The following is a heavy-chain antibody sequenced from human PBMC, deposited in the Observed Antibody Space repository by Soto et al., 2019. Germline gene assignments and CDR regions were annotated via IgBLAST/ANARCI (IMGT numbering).Heavy chain of an antibody. CDR3: ARDRYSSGWLDYYGMDV. CDR1: GFTFSSYG. Sequence: GGSLRLSCAASGFTFSSYGMHWVRQAPGKGLEWVAVIWYDGSNKYYADSVKGRFTISRDNSKNTLYLQMNSLRAEDTAVYYCARDRYSSGWLDYYGMDVWGQGTTVTVSS. J-gene: IGHJ6*02. CDR2: IWYDGSNK. D-gene: IGHD6-19*01. V-gene: IGHV3-33*01.